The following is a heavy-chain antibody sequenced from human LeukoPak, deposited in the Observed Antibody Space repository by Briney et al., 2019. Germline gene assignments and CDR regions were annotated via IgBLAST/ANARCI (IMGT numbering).Heavy chain of an antibody. V-gene: IGHV4-4*07. CDR1: GGSISSYY. D-gene: IGHD6-13*01. CDR3: TGIAAAGHAEYFQH. Sequence: SETLSLTCTVSGGSISSYYWSWIRQPAGKGLEWIRRIYTSVSTNYTPSLKSRVTMSVDTSKNQFPLKLSSVTTADTAVYYRTGIAAAGHAEYFQHWGQGTLVTVSS. J-gene: IGHJ1*01. CDR2: IYTSVST.